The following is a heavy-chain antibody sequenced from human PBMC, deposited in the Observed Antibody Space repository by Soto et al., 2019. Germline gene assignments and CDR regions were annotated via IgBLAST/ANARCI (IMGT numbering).Heavy chain of an antibody. V-gene: IGHV1-3*01. CDR3: ARDWHCSSTSCYPIGYYYYGMDV. D-gene: IGHD2-2*01. CDR2: INAGNGNT. Sequence: ASVKVSCKASGYTFTSYAMHWVRQAPGQRLEWMGWINAGNGNTKYSQKFQGRVTITRDTSTSTAYMELRSLRSDDTAVYYCARDWHCSSTSCYPIGYYYYGMDVWGQGTTVTVSS. CDR1: GYTFTSYA. J-gene: IGHJ6*02.